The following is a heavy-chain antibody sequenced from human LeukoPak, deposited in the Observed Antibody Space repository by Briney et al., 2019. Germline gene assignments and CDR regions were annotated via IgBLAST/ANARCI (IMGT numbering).Heavy chain of an antibody. Sequence: PSETLSLTCTVSGGSISSSSYYWGWIRQPPGKGLEWIGSIYYSGSTYYNPSLKSRVTISVDTSKNQFSLKLSSVTAADTAVYYCATNPAPPQYYDSSGYPYWGQGTLVTVSS. CDR1: GGSISSSSYY. J-gene: IGHJ4*02. V-gene: IGHV4-39*01. CDR3: ATNPAPPQYYDSSGYPY. D-gene: IGHD3-22*01. CDR2: IYYSGST.